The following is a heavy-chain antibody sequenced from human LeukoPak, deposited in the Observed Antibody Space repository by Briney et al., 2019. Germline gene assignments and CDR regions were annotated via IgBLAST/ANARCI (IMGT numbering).Heavy chain of an antibody. D-gene: IGHD4-17*01. CDR3: ARIYGDYDGYFDC. CDR2: IYPDDSDT. J-gene: IGHJ4*02. Sequence: GESLKISCKGSGYSFSTYWIGWVRQMPGKGLEWMGIIYPDDSDTRYSPSFQGQVTISADKSTTTAYLQWSSLKASDTAMYYCARIYGDYDGYFDCWGQGSLVTVSS. CDR1: GYSFSTYW. V-gene: IGHV5-51*01.